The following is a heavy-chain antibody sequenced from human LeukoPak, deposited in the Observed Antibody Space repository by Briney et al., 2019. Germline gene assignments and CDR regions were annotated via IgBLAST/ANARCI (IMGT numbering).Heavy chain of an antibody. D-gene: IGHD2-8*01. CDR3: EKDSSPFCSNGVCYTAWYYFDY. CDR2: ISGNSGTT. J-gene: IGHJ4*02. CDR1: GFTFSSYS. V-gene: IGHV3-23*01. Sequence: GGSLRLSCAASGFTFSSYSMNWVRQAPGKGLEWVSAISGNSGTTYYADSVKGRFTISRDKSKNTLYLQMNSLRVEDTAVYYCEKDSSPFCSNGVCYTAWYYFDYWGQGTLVTVSS.